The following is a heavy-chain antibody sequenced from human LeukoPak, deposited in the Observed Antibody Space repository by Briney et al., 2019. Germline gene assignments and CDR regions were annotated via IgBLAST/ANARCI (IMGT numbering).Heavy chain of an antibody. J-gene: IGHJ4*02. V-gene: IGHV3-66*01. Sequence: GGSLRLSCTASGFVSSNYMSWVRQTPGKGLEWVSVIYSGGITYYADSVKGRFTISRDNAKNSLYLQMNSLRAEDTAVYYCARGTMFPYYFDYWGQGTLVTVSS. D-gene: IGHD3-10*02. CDR1: GFVSSNY. CDR2: IYSGGIT. CDR3: ARGTMFPYYFDY.